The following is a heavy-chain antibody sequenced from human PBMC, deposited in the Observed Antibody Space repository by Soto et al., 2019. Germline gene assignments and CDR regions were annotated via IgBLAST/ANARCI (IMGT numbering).Heavy chain of an antibody. CDR2: IFFNGSP. V-gene: IGHV4-39*01. CDR3: KDLAVTGPNWFAP. CDR1: NGFTRSANFY. D-gene: IGHD6-19*01. Sequence: LSLMCRVPNGFTRSANFYKARNHQPPGKGLEWIGSIFFNGSPDHNPSLQSRVTILVDTSKNQFSLKLSSVTAADTAVYCVKDLAVTGPNWFAPWGQGTLVAVSS. J-gene: IGHJ5*02.